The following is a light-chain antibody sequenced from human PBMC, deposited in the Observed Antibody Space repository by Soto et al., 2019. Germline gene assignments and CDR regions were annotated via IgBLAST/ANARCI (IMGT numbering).Light chain of an antibody. J-gene: IGLJ2*01. CDR1: SSNIGNNY. Sequence: QSVLTQPPSVSAAPGQKVTISCSGSSSNIGNNYVSWYQQLPGTAPKLLIYDNNKRPSGIPDRFSGSKSGTSATLGITGLQTGDEADYYCGTWDSNLSGVVFGGGTKVTVL. CDR3: GTWDSNLSGVV. CDR2: DNN. V-gene: IGLV1-51*01.